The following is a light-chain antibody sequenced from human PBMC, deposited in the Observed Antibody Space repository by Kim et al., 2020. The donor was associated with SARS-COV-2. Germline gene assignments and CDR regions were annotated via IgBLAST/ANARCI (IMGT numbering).Light chain of an antibody. CDR2: AAS. Sequence: AIRMTQSPSSFSASTGDRVTITCRVSQGISSYLAWYQQKPGKAPKLLIYAASTLQSGVPSRFSGSGSGTDFTLTISCLQSEDFATYYCQQYYSYPLTFGGVTKVDIK. J-gene: IGKJ4*01. CDR3: QQYYSYPLT. V-gene: IGKV1-8*01. CDR1: QGISSY.